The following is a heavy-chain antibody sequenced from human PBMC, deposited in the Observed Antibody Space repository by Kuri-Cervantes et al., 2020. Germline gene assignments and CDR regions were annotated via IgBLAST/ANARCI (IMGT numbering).Heavy chain of an antibody. Sequence: SVKVSCKASGYTFTSYAISWVRQAPGQGLEWMGGIIPIFGTANYAQKFQGRVTITTDESTSTAYMELSSLRSEDTAVYYCARVDLHGYNPGYWGQGTLVTVSS. D-gene: IGHD5-24*01. CDR3: ARVDLHGYNPGY. J-gene: IGHJ4*02. CDR2: IIPIFGTA. CDR1: GYTFTSYA. V-gene: IGHV1-69*05.